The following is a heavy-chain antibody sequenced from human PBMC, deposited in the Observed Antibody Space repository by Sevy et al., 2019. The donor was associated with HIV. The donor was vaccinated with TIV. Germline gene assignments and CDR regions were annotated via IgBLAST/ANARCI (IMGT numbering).Heavy chain of an antibody. D-gene: IGHD5-12*01. CDR2: ISYDGSNK. Sequence: GGSLRLSCAASGFTFSSYGMHWVRQAPGKGLEWVAVISYDGSNKYYADSVKGRFTISRDNSKNTLYLQMNSLRVEDTAVYYCAKTLGYSGYDSSYYFDYWGQGTLVTVSS. J-gene: IGHJ4*02. V-gene: IGHV3-30*18. CDR1: GFTFSSYG. CDR3: AKTLGYSGYDSSYYFDY.